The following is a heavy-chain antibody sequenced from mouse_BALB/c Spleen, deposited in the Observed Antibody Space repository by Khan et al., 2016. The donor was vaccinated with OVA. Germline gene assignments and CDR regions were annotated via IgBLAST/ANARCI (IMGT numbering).Heavy chain of an antibody. CDR2: ISYSGST. CDR3: ARTARITY. J-gene: IGHJ2*01. D-gene: IGHD1-2*01. V-gene: IGHV3-2*02. CDR1: GYSITSGYG. Sequence: EVKLLESGPGLVKPSQSLSLTCTVTGYSITSGYGRNWIRQFPGNNLEWMGYISYSGSTNYNPSLKSRISITRDTSKNQFFLQLNSVTTEDTATYYCARTARITYWGQGTTLTVSS.